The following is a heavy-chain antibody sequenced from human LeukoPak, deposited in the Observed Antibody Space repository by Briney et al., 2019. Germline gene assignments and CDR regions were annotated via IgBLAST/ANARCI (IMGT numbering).Heavy chain of an antibody. CDR3: ARRPGAVGRSFGEVWFDP. CDR2: INHSGST. V-gene: IGHV4-34*01. Sequence: SETLSLTCAVYGGSFSGYYWSWIRQPPGKVLEWIGEINHSGSTNYNPSLKSRVTISVDTSKSQFSLKLSSVTAADTAVYYCARRPGAVGRSFGEVWFDPWGQGTLVTVSS. J-gene: IGHJ5*02. CDR1: GGSFSGYY. D-gene: IGHD3-10*01.